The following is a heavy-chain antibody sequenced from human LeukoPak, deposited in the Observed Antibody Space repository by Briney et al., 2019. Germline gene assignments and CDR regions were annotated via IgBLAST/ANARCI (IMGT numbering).Heavy chain of an antibody. CDR2: ISGSGGST. CDR3: ASGMRVGPNI. V-gene: IGHV3-23*01. J-gene: IGHJ4*02. CDR1: GFTFSSYA. D-gene: IGHD1-26*01. Sequence: GGSLRLSCAASGFTFSSYAMSWVRQAPGKGLEWVSAISGSGGSTYYADSVKGRFTISRDSAKDSLYLQMYSLRVEDTAVYYCASGMRVGPNIWGQGTLVTVSS.